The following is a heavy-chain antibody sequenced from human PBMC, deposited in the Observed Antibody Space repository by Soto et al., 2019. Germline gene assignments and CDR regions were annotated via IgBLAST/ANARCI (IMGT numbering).Heavy chain of an antibody. Sequence: GGSLRLSCAASGFTFSSYAMSWVRQAPGKGLEWVSAISGSGGSTYYADSVKGRFTISRDNSKNTLYLQMNSLRAEDTTLYYWAKDCSAPPGYFQHWGQGTLVTVSS. CDR1: GFTFSSYA. D-gene: IGHD6-25*01. CDR2: ISGSGGST. CDR3: AKDCSAPPGYFQH. V-gene: IGHV3-23*01. J-gene: IGHJ1*01.